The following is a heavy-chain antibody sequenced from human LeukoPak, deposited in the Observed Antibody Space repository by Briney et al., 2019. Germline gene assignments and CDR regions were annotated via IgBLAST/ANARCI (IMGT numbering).Heavy chain of an antibody. V-gene: IGHV4-39*01. D-gene: IGHD1-26*01. CDR2: IFYSGST. J-gene: IGHJ4*02. Sequence: SETLSLTCTVSSGSISTSNYYWGWVRQPPGKALEWIGNIFYSGSTYYNPSLKSRVTISVDTSKNQFSLKLSSLTAADTAVYYCARLNVVGATRAIDYWGQGTLVTVSS. CDR1: SGSISTSNYY. CDR3: ARLNVVGATRAIDY.